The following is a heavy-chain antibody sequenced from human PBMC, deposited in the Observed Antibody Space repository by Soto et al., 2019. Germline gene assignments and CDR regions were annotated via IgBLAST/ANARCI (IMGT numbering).Heavy chain of an antibody. J-gene: IGHJ4*02. Sequence: QVQLQESGPGLVKPSETLSLTCTVSGGSISSYYWSWIRQPPGKGLEWIGYIYYSGSTNYNPSLKSRVTISVDTSKNQFSLKLSSVTAADTAVYYCARVQPARRWLEREEMSYFDYWGQGTLVTVSS. V-gene: IGHV4-59*01. CDR1: GGSISSYY. D-gene: IGHD6-19*01. CDR2: IYYSGST. CDR3: ARVQPARRWLEREEMSYFDY.